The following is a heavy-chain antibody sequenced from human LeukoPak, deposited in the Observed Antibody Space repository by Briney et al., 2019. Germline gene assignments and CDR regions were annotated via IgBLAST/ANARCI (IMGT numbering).Heavy chain of an antibody. CDR2: IYTSGST. V-gene: IGHV4-4*07. CDR3: ARLSLIHYYYYMDV. Sequence: SETLSLTCTVSGGSISSYYWSWIRQPAGKGLEWIGRIYTSGSTNYNPSLKSRVTMSVDTSKNQFSLKLSSVTAADTAVYYCARLSLIHYYYYMDVWGKGTTVTISS. J-gene: IGHJ6*03. CDR1: GGSISSYY. D-gene: IGHD3-16*02.